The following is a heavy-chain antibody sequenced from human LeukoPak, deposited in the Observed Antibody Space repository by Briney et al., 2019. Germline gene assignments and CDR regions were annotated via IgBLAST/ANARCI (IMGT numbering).Heavy chain of an antibody. D-gene: IGHD3-22*01. V-gene: IGHV4-34*01. Sequence: SETLSLTCAVYGGSFSGYYWSWIRQPPGKGLEWIGEINHSGSTNYNPSLKSRVTISVDTSKNQFSLKLSSVTAADTAVYYCARAPYYYDSSGYYYAAPRVLPFDYWGQGTLVTVS. CDR1: GGSFSGYY. J-gene: IGHJ4*02. CDR3: ARAPYYYDSSGYYYAAPRVLPFDY. CDR2: INHSGST.